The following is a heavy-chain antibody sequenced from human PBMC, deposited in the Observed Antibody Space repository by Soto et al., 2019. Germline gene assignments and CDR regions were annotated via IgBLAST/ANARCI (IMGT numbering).Heavy chain of an antibody. CDR1: GYTFTSYG. V-gene: IGHV1-18*01. J-gene: IGHJ3*02. Sequence: ASVKVSCKASGYTFTSYGISWVRQAPGQGLEWMGWISAYNGNTNYAQKLQGRVTMTTDTSTSTAYMELRSLRSDDTAVYYCARDLIPGYSSGWSTFGAFDIWGQGTMVTVSS. CDR2: ISAYNGNT. CDR3: ARDLIPGYSSGWSTFGAFDI. D-gene: IGHD6-19*01.